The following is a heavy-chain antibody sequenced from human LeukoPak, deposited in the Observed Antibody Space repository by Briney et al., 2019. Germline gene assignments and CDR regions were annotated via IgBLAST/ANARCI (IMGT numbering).Heavy chain of an antibody. CDR1: GYTFTSYG. J-gene: IGHJ6*02. CDR3: AAPAAIPHYSHPDYYYYYGMDV. Sequence: GASVKVSCKASGYTFTSYGISWVRQAPGQGLEWMGWISAYNGNTNYAQKLQGRVTMTTDTSTSTAYMELRSLRSDDTAVYYCAAPAAIPHYSHPDYYYYYGMDVWGQGTTVTVSS. D-gene: IGHD2-2*01. CDR2: ISAYNGNT. V-gene: IGHV1-18*01.